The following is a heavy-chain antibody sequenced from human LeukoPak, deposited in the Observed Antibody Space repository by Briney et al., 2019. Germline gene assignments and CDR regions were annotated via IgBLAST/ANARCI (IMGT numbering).Heavy chain of an antibody. D-gene: IGHD6-13*01. J-gene: IGHJ6*03. CDR1: GFTFSSYG. Sequence: GGSLRLSCAASGFTFSSYGMHWVRQAPGKGLEWVAVIWYDGSNKYYADSVKGRFTISRDNSKNTLYLQMNSLRAEDTAVYYCARDLGVRGQQLVSGYMDVWGKGTTVTVSS. CDR3: ARDLGVRGQQLVSGYMDV. CDR2: IWYDGSNK. V-gene: IGHV3-33*01.